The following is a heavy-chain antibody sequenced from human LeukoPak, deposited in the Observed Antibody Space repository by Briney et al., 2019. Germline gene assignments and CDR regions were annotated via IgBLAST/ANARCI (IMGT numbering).Heavy chain of an antibody. J-gene: IGHJ4*02. CDR2: ISGSGGST. Sequence: GGSLRLSCAASGFTFSSYAMSWVRQAPGKGLEWVSAISGSGGSTYYADSVKGRFTISRDNSKNTLYLQMNSLRAEDTAVYYCAKEPYGSGSYYTSFDYWGQGTLVTVSS. CDR3: AKEPYGSGSYYTSFDY. V-gene: IGHV3-23*01. CDR1: GFTFSSYA. D-gene: IGHD3-10*01.